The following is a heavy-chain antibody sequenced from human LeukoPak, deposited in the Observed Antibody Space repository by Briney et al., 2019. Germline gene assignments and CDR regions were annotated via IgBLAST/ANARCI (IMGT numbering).Heavy chain of an antibody. CDR2: ISYDGSNK. CDR1: GFTFSSYA. D-gene: IGHD3-10*01. V-gene: IGHV3-30*04. CDR3: ARAYYYGSGSYYEGSDY. J-gene: IGHJ4*02. Sequence: PGGSLRLSCAASGFTFSSYAMHWVRQAPGKGLEWVAVISYDGSNKYYADSVKGRFTISRDNSKNTLYLQMNSLRAEDTAVYYCARAYYYGSGSYYEGSDYWGQGTLVTVSS.